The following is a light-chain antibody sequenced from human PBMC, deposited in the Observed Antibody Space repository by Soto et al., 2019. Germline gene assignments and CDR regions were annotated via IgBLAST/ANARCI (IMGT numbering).Light chain of an antibody. CDR2: TAS. J-gene: IGKJ1*01. Sequence: EIVLTQSPATLSLSPGERATLSCRASQSVSNYLAWYQHKPGQAPRLLIYTASSRATGIPARFSGSGSGTDFTLTISSLEPEDFAVYYCQQRSTRPPWTFGQGTKVEVK. CDR3: QQRSTRPPWT. V-gene: IGKV3-11*01. CDR1: QSVSNY.